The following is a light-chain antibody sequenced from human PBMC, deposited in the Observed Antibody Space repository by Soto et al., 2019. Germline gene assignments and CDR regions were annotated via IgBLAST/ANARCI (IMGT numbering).Light chain of an antibody. Sequence: DIQMTQSPSTLSASVGDRVTITCRASQTINSWLAWYQQKPGKAPNLLIYTASTLESGVPSRFSGSGSGTEFTLTISSLQPGDFATYYCQQYNFYPLTFGGGTKVEIK. V-gene: IGKV1-5*03. CDR1: QTINSW. CDR3: QQYNFYPLT. CDR2: TAS. J-gene: IGKJ4*01.